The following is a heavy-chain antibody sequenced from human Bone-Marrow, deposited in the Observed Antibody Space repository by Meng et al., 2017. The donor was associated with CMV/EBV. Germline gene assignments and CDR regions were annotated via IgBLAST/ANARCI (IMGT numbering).Heavy chain of an antibody. CDR3: ARMYNWNDVGYYGMDV. CDR2: IYYSGST. V-gene: IGHV4-59*01. J-gene: IGHJ6*02. CDR1: GGSISSYY. Sequence: GSLRLSCTVSGGSISSYYWSWIRQPPGKGLEWIGYIYYSGSTNYNPSLKSRVTISVDTSKNQFSLKLSSVTAADTAVYYCARMYNWNDVGYYGMDVWGQGTTVTASS. D-gene: IGHD1-1*01.